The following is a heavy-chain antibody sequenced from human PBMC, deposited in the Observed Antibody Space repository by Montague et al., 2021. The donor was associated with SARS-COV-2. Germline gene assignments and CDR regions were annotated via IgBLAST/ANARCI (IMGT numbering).Heavy chain of an antibody. Sequence: SETLSLTCTVSGGSITSSSYYWGWIRQPPGKGLEWIGSIYYSGSTYYSPSLKSRVTISVDTSKNQFSLKLSSVTAADTAVYYCARLAPDSGSPNGYYYYGMDVWGQGTTVTVSS. CDR2: IYYSGST. J-gene: IGHJ6*02. V-gene: IGHV4-39*01. CDR1: GGSITSSSYY. D-gene: IGHD1-26*01. CDR3: ARLAPDSGSPNGYYYYGMDV.